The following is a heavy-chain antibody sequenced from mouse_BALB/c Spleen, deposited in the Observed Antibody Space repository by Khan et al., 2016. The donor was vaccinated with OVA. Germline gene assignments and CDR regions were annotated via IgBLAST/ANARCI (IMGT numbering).Heavy chain of an antibody. CDR3: ARQPYYHYNIMDY. Sequence: QVQLQQSGPGLAAPSQSLSITCTISGFSLTNYGVHWVRQPPGKGLEWLVVIWSDGNTNYNSALKSRLTITKDNSQSQVFLKINSLQPDDTAIYFCARQPYYHYNIMDYWGQGTSVTVSS. D-gene: IGHD2-10*01. CDR2: IWSDGNT. J-gene: IGHJ4*01. V-gene: IGHV2-6-1*01. CDR1: GFSLTNYG.